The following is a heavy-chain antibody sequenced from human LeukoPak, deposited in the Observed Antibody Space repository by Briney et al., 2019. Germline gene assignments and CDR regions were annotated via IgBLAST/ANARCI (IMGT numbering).Heavy chain of an antibody. CDR2: ISGSGGST. V-gene: IGHV3-23*01. CDR3: AKCTTGNTHYPIDY. CDR1: GFTFSNYA. J-gene: IGHJ4*02. Sequence: PGGSLRLSCAASGFTFSNYAMSWVRQAPGKGLEWVSAISGSGGSTYYADSVKGRFTNSRDNSKNTLYLQMNSLRVEDTAAYYCAKCTTGNTHYPIDYWGQGILVTVSS. D-gene: IGHD4-17*01.